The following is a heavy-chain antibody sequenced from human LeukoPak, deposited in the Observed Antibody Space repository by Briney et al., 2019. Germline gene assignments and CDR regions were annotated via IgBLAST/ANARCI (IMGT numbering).Heavy chain of an antibody. CDR1: GFTFTSYA. D-gene: IGHD2-2*01. Sequence: GGSLRLSCAASGFTFTSYAMHWVRQAPGKGLEWVAFISYDGSNQDYADSVKGRFTISRDSSKNTLYLLMNSLRAEDTAVYYCARWGCSSTSCYYGDAFDIWGQGTMVTVSS. J-gene: IGHJ3*02. V-gene: IGHV3-30*03. CDR2: ISYDGSNQ. CDR3: ARWGCSSTSCYYGDAFDI.